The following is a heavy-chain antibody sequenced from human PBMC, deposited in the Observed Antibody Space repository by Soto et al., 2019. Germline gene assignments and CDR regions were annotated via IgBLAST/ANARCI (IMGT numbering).Heavy chain of an antibody. D-gene: IGHD1-20*01. CDR2: IYDSGYT. J-gene: IGHJ5*02. Sequence: PSETLSLTCTVSGGIDSHYWSWIRQAPGKGPEWIGYIYDSGYTNYKPSLKSRLTISIDMSKNQFSLNLSSVTAADTAVYYCAGVFINKKYKWFDAWGREILVTVSS. V-gene: IGHV4-4*09. CDR3: AGVFINKKYKWFDA. CDR1: GGIDSHY.